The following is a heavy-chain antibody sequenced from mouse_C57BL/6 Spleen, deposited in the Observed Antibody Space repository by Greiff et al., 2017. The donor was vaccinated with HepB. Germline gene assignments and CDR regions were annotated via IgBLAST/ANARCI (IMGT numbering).Heavy chain of an antibody. CDR2: IDPSDSET. CDR1: GYTFTSYW. Sequence: QVQLKQPGAELVRPGSSVKLSCKASGYTFTSYWMHWVKQRPIQGLEWIGNIDPSDSETHYNQKFKDKATLTVDKSSSTAYMQLSSLTSEDSAVYYCARGAVPYYFDYWGQGTTLTVSS. J-gene: IGHJ2*01. D-gene: IGHD1-1*01. V-gene: IGHV1-52*01. CDR3: ARGAVPYYFDY.